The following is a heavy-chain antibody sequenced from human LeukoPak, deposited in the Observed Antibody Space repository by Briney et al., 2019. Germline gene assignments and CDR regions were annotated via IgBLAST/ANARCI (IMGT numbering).Heavy chain of an antibody. V-gene: IGHV3-64*04. D-gene: IGHD4-17*01. CDR2: ISSNGGST. CDR3: ARDYNYGPNYYYYGMDV. J-gene: IGHJ6*02. CDR1: GFTFSSYA. Sequence: GGSLRLSCSASGFTFSSYAMHWVRQAPGKGLEYVSAISSNGGSTYYADSVKGRFTISRDNSKNTLYLQMNSLRAEDTAVYYCARDYNYGPNYYYYGMDVWGQGTTVTVSS.